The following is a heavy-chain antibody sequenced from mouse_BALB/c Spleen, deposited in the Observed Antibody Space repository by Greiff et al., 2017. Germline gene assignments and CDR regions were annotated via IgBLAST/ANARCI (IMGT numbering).Heavy chain of an antibody. CDR2: IDPANGNT. V-gene: IGHV14-3*02. J-gene: IGHJ2*01. CDR3: ARGTATGY. Sequence: VTLNVSGAELVKPGASVKLSCTASGFNIKDTYMHWVKQRPEQGLEWIGRIDPANGNTKYDPKFQGKATITADTSSNTAYLQLSSLTSEDTAVYYCARGTATGYWGQGTTLTVSS. D-gene: IGHD1-2*01. CDR1: GFNIKDTY.